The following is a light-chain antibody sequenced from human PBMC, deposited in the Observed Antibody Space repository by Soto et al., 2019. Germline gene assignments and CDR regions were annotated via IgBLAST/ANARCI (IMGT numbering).Light chain of an antibody. CDR2: LNSDGSH. V-gene: IGLV4-69*01. CDR1: SGHSSYA. CDR3: QPWGTGIHVV. J-gene: IGLJ2*01. Sequence: QLVLTQSPSASASLGASVKLTCTLSSGHSSYAIAWHQQQPEKGPRYLMKLNSDGSHSKGDGIPDRFSGSSSGAERYLTISSLQSEDEADYYCQPWGTGIHVVFGGGTKVTVL.